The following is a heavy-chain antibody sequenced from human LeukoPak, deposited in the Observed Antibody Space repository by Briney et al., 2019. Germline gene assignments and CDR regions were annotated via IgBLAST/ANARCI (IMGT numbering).Heavy chain of an antibody. CDR3: ARERAAAANYYYYGMDV. J-gene: IGHJ6*02. V-gene: IGHV1-46*01. Sequence: ASVKVSCKASGYTFTSYYMHWVRRAPGQGLEWMGIINPSGGSTSYAQKFQGRVTMTRDTSTSTVYMELSSLRSEDTAVYYCARERAAAANYYYYGMDVWGQGTTVTVSS. CDR2: INPSGGST. CDR1: GYTFTSYY. D-gene: IGHD6-13*01.